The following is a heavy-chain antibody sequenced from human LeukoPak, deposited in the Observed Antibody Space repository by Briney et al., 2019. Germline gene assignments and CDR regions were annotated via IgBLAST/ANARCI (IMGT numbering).Heavy chain of an antibody. CDR1: GGSISSSSYY. V-gene: IGHV4-39*01. CDR2: IYYSGST. Sequence: SETLSLTCTVSGGSISSSSYYWGWIRQPPGKGLEWIGRIYYSGSTYYNPSLKSRVTISVNTPKNQFSLKLSSVTAADTAVYYCARHYYSGYDYNYFDYWGQGTLVTVSS. J-gene: IGHJ4*02. D-gene: IGHD5-12*01. CDR3: ARHYYSGYDYNYFDY.